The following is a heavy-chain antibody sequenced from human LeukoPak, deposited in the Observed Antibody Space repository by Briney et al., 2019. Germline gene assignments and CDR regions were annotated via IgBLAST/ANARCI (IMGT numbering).Heavy chain of an antibody. V-gene: IGHV4-31*03. CDR3: ARAPPHPRITIFGVVIIPEFEGDYFDY. CDR1: GGSIRNSGYY. D-gene: IGHD3-3*01. J-gene: IGHJ4*02. Sequence: SETLSLTCTVSGGSIRNSGYYWGWIRHHAGKGLEWNGCMSYSGSTYYNPSLKSRVTISVDTSKNQFSLKLSSVTAADTAVYYCARAPPHPRITIFGVVIIPEFEGDYFDYWGQGTLVTVSS. CDR2: MSYSGST.